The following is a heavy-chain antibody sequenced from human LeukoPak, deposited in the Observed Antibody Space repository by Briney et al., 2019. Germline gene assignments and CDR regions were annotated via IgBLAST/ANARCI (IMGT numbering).Heavy chain of an antibody. CDR2: IIPILGIA. V-gene: IGHV1-69*04. J-gene: IGHJ3*01. D-gene: IGHD3-22*01. CDR3: ARVDTYYCDSSGG. Sequence: SVKVSCKASGGTFSSYAISWVRQAPGQGLEWVGRIIPILGIANYAQKFQGRVTITADKSTSTAYMELSSLRSEDTAVYYCARVDTYYCDSSGGWGQGTMVTVSS. CDR1: GGTFSSYA.